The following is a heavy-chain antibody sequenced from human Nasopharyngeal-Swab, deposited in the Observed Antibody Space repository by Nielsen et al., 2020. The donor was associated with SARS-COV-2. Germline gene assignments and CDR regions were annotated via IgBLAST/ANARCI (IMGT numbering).Heavy chain of an antibody. V-gene: IGHV3-30*03. CDR2: IAHDASSE. J-gene: IGHJ4*02. CDR3: ARDAPAHYGAFY. Sequence: GESLKISCAASGFTFSRFGIHWVRQAPGKGLEWVAFIAHDASSESYGDSVKGRFSISRDSSKNTLYLQMDSLRGEDTAVYYCARDAPAHYGAFYWGRGTLVTVSS. CDR1: GFTFSRFG. D-gene: IGHD4-17*01.